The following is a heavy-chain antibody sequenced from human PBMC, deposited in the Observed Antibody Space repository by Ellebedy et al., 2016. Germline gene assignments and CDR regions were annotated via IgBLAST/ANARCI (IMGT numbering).Heavy chain of an antibody. CDR1: GFTFSSYA. CDR2: ILYDGSNK. J-gene: IGHJ4*02. D-gene: IGHD3-9*01. V-gene: IGHV3-30*18. CDR3: AKDRYILTGYLIFDY. Sequence: GESLKISXAASGFTFSSYAMSWVRQAPGKGLEWVAVILYDGSNKYYADSVKGRFTISRDNSKNTLYLQMNSLRAEDTAVYYCAKDRYILTGYLIFDYWGQGTLVTVSS.